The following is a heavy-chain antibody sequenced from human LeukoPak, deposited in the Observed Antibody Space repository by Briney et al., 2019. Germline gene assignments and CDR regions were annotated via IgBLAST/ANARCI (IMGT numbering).Heavy chain of an antibody. J-gene: IGHJ6*02. V-gene: IGHV4-31*03. CDR1: GGSISSGDYY. D-gene: IGHD3-3*01. CDR3: ARDRYDSYPMDV. CDR2: IYYSGRT. Sequence: SETLSLTCTVSGGSISSGDYYWSWIRQHPGKGLEWIGYIYYSGRTYYNPSLESRVTISVDTSKNQFSLKLNSVTAADTAVYYCARDRYDSYPMDVWGQGTTVTVSS.